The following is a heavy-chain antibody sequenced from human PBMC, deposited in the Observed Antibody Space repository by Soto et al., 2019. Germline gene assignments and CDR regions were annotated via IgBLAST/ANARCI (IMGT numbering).Heavy chain of an antibody. V-gene: IGHV1-3*01. Sequence: QVQLVQSGAEVKKPGASVKVSCTASGYTFTSYAMHWVRQAPGQRLEWMGWINAGNGNTKYSQKFQGRVTITRDTSASTAYMELSSLRSEDTAVYYCARADTYCSNTSCYLHFDYFAYWGQGTLVTVSS. D-gene: IGHD2-2*01. CDR2: INAGNGNT. CDR1: GYTFTSYA. J-gene: IGHJ4*02. CDR3: ARADTYCSNTSCYLHFDYFAY.